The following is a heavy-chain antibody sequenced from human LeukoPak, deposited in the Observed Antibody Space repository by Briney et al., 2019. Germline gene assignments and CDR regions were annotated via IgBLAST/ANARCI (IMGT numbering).Heavy chain of an antibody. V-gene: IGHV4-38-2*02. CDR2: IYHSGST. CDR3: ARALGQLPSRY. Sequence: PSEXXXXTCTXSGYSISSGYXWGWIRQPPGKGXEWIGSIYHSGSTYYNPSLKSRVTISVDTSKNQFSLKLSSVTAADTAVYYCARALGQLPSRYWGQGTLVTVSS. D-gene: IGHD2-2*01. J-gene: IGHJ4*02. CDR1: GYSISSGYX.